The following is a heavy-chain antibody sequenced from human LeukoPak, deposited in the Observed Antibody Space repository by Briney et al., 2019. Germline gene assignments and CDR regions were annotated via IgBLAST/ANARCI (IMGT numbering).Heavy chain of an antibody. CDR3: ARPYYYDSSGLPAGWFDP. CDR2: IYYSGST. Sequence: PSETLSLTCTVSGGSISSSSYYWGWIRQPPGKGLEWIGGIYYSGSTYYNPSLKSRVTISVDTSKNQFSLKLSSVTAADTAVYYCARPYYYDSSGLPAGWFDPWGQGTLVTVSS. V-gene: IGHV4-39*01. D-gene: IGHD3-22*01. CDR1: GGSISSSSYY. J-gene: IGHJ5*02.